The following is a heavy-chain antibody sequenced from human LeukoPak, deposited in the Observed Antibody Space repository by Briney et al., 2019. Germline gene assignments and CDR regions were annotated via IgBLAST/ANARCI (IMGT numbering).Heavy chain of an antibody. CDR1: GFTFSSCG. CDR3: AKDPSQWLVQSWYFDL. V-gene: IGHV3-30*18. Sequence: RSLRLSCAASGFTFSSCGMHWVRQAPGKGLEWVAIISYDGSDNYADSVKGRFTISRDNSKNTLYLQMNSLRPEDTAVYYCAKDPSQWLVQSWYFDLWGRGTLVTVSS. D-gene: IGHD6-19*01. J-gene: IGHJ2*01. CDR2: ISYDGSD.